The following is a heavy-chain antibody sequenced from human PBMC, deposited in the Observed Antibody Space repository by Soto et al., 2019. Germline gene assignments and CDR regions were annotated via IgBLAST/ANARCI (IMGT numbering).Heavy chain of an antibody. CDR2: INPNGGAT. D-gene: IGHD6-6*01. Sequence: QVQLVQSGAEVKKPGASVKVSCKDSGYEFTGYYLYWVRQATGQGLECMGWINPNGGATYYAQKFQGRVTMGPNYIELSRLGSDDTAVDYCARGIGSSRLDHCGQGTLVTVSA. V-gene: IGHV1-2*02. CDR1: GYEFTGYY. J-gene: IGHJ1*01. CDR3: ARGIGSSRLDH.